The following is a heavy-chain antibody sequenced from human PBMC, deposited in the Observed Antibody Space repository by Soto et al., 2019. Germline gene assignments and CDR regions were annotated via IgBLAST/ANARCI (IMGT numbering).Heavy chain of an antibody. Sequence: QVQLVQSGAEVKPPGASVKVSCKASGYTFTGHYMHWVRQVSGRRLEFLGWLKPDNGGTYYAPKFQGRVTFTMDTSKTIANMEMSGLHSGDTAVYFCARDLCPLGSGSPCQTFGMDVWGQGTTVAVTS. V-gene: IGHV1-2*02. J-gene: IGHJ6*02. CDR2: LKPDNGGT. CDR1: GYTFTGHY. CDR3: ARDLCPLGSGSPCQTFGMDV. D-gene: IGHD3-10*01.